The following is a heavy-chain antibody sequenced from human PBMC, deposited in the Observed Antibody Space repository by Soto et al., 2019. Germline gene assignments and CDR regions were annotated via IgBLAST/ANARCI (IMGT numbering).Heavy chain of an antibody. V-gene: IGHV5-51*01. D-gene: IGHD4-17*01. CDR2: IYPGDSET. CDR3: VRSTVTYYFDY. CDR1: GYSFSSYW. J-gene: IGHJ4*02. Sequence: PGESLKISCNGSGYSFSSYWIGWVRQMPGKGLECMGIIYPGDSETRYRPSFQGQVTISVDKSINTAYLQWSSLKASDTAMYYCVRSTVTYYFDYWGQGTLVTVSS.